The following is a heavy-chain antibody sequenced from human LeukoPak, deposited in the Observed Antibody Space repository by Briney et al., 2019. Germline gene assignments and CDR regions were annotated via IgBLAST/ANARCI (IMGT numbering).Heavy chain of an antibody. CDR3: YYMDV. Sequence: PGGSLRLSCSASGFTFSSYAMNWVRQAPGKGLEWVSSITTGSTYMYYADSVRGRFTISRDNAENSLYLQMSSLRADDTAVYYYYYMDVWGKGTMVTVSS. CDR1: GFTFSSYA. J-gene: IGHJ6*03. V-gene: IGHV3-21*01. CDR2: ITTGSTYM.